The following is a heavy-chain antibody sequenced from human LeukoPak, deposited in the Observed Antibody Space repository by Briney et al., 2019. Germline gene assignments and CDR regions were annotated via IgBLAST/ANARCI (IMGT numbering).Heavy chain of an antibody. CDR1: GGSISSGGYY. CDR3: ARRYYDSSGYAFDI. V-gene: IGHV4-31*03. D-gene: IGHD3-22*01. Sequence: SETLSLTCTVSGGSISSGGYYWSWIRQHPGKGLEWIGYIYYSGSTYYNPSLKSRVTISVDTSKNQFSLKLSSVTAADTAVYYCARRYYDSSGYAFDIWGQGTMVTVSS. CDR2: IYYSGST. J-gene: IGHJ3*02.